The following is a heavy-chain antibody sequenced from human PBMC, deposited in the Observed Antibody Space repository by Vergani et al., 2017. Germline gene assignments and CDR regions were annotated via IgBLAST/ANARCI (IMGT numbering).Heavy chain of an antibody. J-gene: IGHJ1*01. CDR2: IIPIFGTA. CDR3: ARFPRLISSSYYSPAEYFQH. D-gene: IGHD3-22*01. CDR1: GGTFSSYA. Sequence: QVQLVQSGAEVKKPGSSVKVSCKASGGTFSSYAISWVRQAPGQGLEWMGGIIPIFGTANYAQKFQGRVTITADESTSTAYMELSSLRSEDTAVYYCARFPRLISSSYYSPAEYFQHWGQGTLVTVSS. V-gene: IGHV1-69*01.